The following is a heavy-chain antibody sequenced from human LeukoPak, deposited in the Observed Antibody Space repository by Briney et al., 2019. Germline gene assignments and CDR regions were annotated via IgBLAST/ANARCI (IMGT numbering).Heavy chain of an antibody. CDR3: ARDKWVRVGNSWRHYAMDV. CDR2: MYYSGST. V-gene: IGHV4-30-4*08. J-gene: IGHJ6*02. Sequence: PSETLSLTCTGSGGSIRSDDSYWTWIRQPPGTGLEWIGYMYYSGSTYYNPSLKTRISISEDTSKSQISLKLTSVTAADTAVYYCARDKWVRVGNSWRHYAMDVWGQGTTVTVSS. D-gene: IGHD6-13*01. CDR1: GGSIRSDDSY.